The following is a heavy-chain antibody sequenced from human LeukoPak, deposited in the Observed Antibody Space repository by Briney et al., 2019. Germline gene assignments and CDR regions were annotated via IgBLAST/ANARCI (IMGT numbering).Heavy chain of an antibody. CDR3: AKDSGPWGYCTTTSCYFAY. J-gene: IGHJ4*02. CDR1: GFTVSSNY. Sequence: GGSLRLSCAASGFTVSSNYMSWVRQAPGKGLEWVSVIYSNGNTYYVDSVKGRFTVSRDNSKNTLYLQMNSLRAEDTAVYYCAKDSGPWGYCTTTSCYFAYWGQGALVTVSS. CDR2: IYSNGNT. D-gene: IGHD2-2*01. V-gene: IGHV3-53*01.